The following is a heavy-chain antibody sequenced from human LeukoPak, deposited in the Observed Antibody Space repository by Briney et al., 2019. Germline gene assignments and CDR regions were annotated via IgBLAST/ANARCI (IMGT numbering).Heavy chain of an antibody. J-gene: IGHJ4*02. Sequence: GGSLRLSCAASGFTFSSYWMSWVRQAPGKGLEWVANINQDGSEKHYVDSVKGRFTISRDNAKKSLYLQMNSLRAEDTAVYYCARVRGSGLHLDYWGQGTLVTVSS. CDR3: ARVRGSGLHLDY. D-gene: IGHD2-21*01. CDR1: GFTFSSYW. CDR2: INQDGSEK. V-gene: IGHV3-7*01.